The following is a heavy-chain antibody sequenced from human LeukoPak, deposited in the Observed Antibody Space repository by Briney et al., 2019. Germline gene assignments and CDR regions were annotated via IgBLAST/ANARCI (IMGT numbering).Heavy chain of an antibody. CDR3: ARERGSSGSYFDY. V-gene: IGHV4-39*07. CDR1: GGSISSSSYY. CDR2: IYYSGST. D-gene: IGHD3-22*01. J-gene: IGHJ4*02. Sequence: SETLSLTCTVSGGSISSSSYYWGWIRQPPGKGLEWIGSIYYSGSTYYNPSLKGRVTISVDTSKNQFSLKLSSVTAADTAVYYCARERGSSGSYFDYWGQGTLVTVSS.